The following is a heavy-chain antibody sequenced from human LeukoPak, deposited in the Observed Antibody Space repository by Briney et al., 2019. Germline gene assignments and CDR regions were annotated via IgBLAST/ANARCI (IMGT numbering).Heavy chain of an antibody. V-gene: IGHV3-30*02. D-gene: IGHD6-25*01. CDR2: IRYDGSNK. J-gene: IGHJ4*02. CDR1: GFTFSSYG. Sequence: GGSLRLSCAASGFTFSSYGMHWVRQAPGKGLEWVALIRYDGSNKYYADSVKGRFTISRDNSKNTLYLQMNSLRAEDTAVYYCANGLIAAARDQVYWGQGTLVTVSS. CDR3: ANGLIAAARDQVY.